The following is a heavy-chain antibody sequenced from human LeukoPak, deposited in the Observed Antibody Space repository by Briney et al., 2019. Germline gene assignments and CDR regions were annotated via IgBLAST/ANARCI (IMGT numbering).Heavy chain of an antibody. V-gene: IGHV6-1*01. CDR1: GDSVSSNSVA. J-gene: IGHJ4*02. Sequence: SQTLSLTCAITGDSVSSNSVAWTWIRQSPSRGLKWLGRTYYRSKWSNDYAVSVKSRITINPDTSKNQFSLQLNSVTPEDTAVYYCARVKWSVIDYWGQGTLVTVSS. CDR2: TYYRSKWSN. CDR3: ARVKWSVIDY. D-gene: IGHD2-15*01.